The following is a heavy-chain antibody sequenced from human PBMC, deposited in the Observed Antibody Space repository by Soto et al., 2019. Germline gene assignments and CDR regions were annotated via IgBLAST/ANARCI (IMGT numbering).Heavy chain of an antibody. V-gene: IGHV5-51*01. Sequence: VEPLKICCNVSGYTFTNYWIGWMRQMPGKGLEWMGIIYPGDSDIRYSPSFQGQVTISADKSISTAYLQWSSLKASDTAMYYCARHDQYYYYYYGMDVWGQGTTVTVSS. CDR2: IYPGDSDI. CDR3: ARHDQYYYYYYGMDV. J-gene: IGHJ6*02. CDR1: GYTFTNYW.